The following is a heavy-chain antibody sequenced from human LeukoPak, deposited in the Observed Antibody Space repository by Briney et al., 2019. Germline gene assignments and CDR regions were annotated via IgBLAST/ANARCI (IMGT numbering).Heavy chain of an antibody. CDR1: GYRFTNYW. V-gene: IGHV5-51*01. CDR3: ARRASCINGVCEYYDS. CDR2: IDTGDSDT. Sequence: GESLKISFKGSGYRFTNYWIGWVRQMPGKGLEWMGIIDTGDSDTRHIPSFQGQVSFPVDKSISTAYLQWSSLKASDTTMYFCARRASCINGVCEYYDSWGQGTLVTVSS. D-gene: IGHD2-8*01. J-gene: IGHJ4*02.